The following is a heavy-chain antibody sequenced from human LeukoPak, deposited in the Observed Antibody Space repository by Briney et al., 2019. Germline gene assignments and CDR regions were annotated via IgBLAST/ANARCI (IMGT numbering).Heavy chain of an antibody. Sequence: PGGSLRLSCVASGFTFSDHLMDWVRQAPGKGLEWVGRSRKKANSYTTEYAASVKGRLTISRGDSKNSLYLQMNSLKTEDTAVYYCSRDGSSSNWSAFDIWVQGTMVTVSS. V-gene: IGHV3-72*01. D-gene: IGHD6-13*01. J-gene: IGHJ3*02. CDR3: SRDGSSSNWSAFDI. CDR2: SRKKANSYTT. CDR1: GFTFSDHL.